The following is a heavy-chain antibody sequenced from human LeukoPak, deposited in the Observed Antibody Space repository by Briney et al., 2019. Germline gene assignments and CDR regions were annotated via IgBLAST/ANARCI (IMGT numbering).Heavy chain of an antibody. CDR1: GDSVSSNSAT. J-gene: IGHJ6*02. D-gene: IGHD2-15*01. CDR3: ARESRSGGNCPYGMDV. CDR2: TYYRSKWYN. V-gene: IGHV6-1*01. Sequence: SQTLSLTCVISGDSVSSNSATWNWIRQSPSRGLEWLGRTYYRSKWYNDYTVSVKSRITINPDTSKNQFSLQLNSVTPEDTAVYYCARESRSGGNCPYGMDVWGQGTTVTVSS.